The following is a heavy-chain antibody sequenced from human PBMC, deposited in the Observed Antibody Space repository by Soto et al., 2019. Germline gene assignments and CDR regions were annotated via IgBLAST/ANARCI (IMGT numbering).Heavy chain of an antibody. CDR1: GISISSYS. Sequence: PSETLSLTCTFSGISISSYSWSWIRQPPGKGLEWIGEINHSGSTNYNPSLKSRVTISVDTSKNQFSLKLSSVTAADTAVYYCARGRARYSYEIDYWGQGTLVTVSS. D-gene: IGHD5-12*01. J-gene: IGHJ4*02. V-gene: IGHV4-34*01. CDR2: INHSGST. CDR3: ARGRARYSYEIDY.